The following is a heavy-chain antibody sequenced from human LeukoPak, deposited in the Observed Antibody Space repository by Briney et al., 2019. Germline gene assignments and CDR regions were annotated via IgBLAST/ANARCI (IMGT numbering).Heavy chain of an antibody. V-gene: IGHV4-34*01. CDR2: INHNKST. D-gene: IGHD6-6*01. J-gene: IGHJ4*02. Sequence: SETLSLTCAVYGGPFNSCYWTWIRQSPAKGLEWIGEINHNKSTNYNPSLESRVTISVDTSKNQFSLNLTSVTAADTAVYYCAHSSSSLPTDSWGQGNLVIVSS. CDR1: GGPFNSCY. CDR3: AHSSSSLPTDS.